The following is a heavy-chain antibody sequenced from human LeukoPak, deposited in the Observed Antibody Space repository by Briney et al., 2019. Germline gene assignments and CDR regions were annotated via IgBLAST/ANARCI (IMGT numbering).Heavy chain of an antibody. J-gene: IGHJ4*02. D-gene: IGHD6-19*01. Sequence: GGSLRLSCAASGFTFDDYAMHWVRQAPGKGLEWVSGISWNSGSIAYADSVKGRFTISRDNAKNSLYLQMNSLRAEDTAAYYCARDFASSGTRYDYWGQGTLVTVSS. CDR1: GFTFDDYA. CDR2: ISWNSGSI. V-gene: IGHV3-9*01. CDR3: ARDFASSGTRYDY.